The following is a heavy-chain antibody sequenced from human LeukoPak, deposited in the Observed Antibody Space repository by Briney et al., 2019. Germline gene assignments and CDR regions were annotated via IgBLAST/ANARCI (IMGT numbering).Heavy chain of an antibody. CDR3: VKDRDFWSGLDV. Sequence: GGSLRLSCAAYGFFFDDYGMHWVRQVPGKGLEWVSGISWQSNTRKYADSVRGRFTISRDNAKNSLYLQMNSPKLEDTALYYCVKDRDFWSGLDVWGQGTMVTVS. J-gene: IGHJ6*02. D-gene: IGHD3-3*01. CDR1: GFFFDDYG. CDR2: ISWQSNTR. V-gene: IGHV3-9*01.